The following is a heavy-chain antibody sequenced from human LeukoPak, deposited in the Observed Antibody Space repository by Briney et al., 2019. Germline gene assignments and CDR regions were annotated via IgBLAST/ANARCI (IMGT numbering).Heavy chain of an antibody. D-gene: IGHD3-22*01. J-gene: IGHJ4*02. CDR3: ARDYYESSGYLY. Sequence: GGSLRLSCAASGFTFGSYAMHWVRQAPGKGLEWVAVISYDGSNKYYADSVKGRFTISRDNSKNTLYLQMNSLRAEDTAVYYCARDYYESSGYLYWGQGTSVTVSS. CDR2: ISYDGSNK. CDR1: GFTFGSYA. V-gene: IGHV3-30-3*01.